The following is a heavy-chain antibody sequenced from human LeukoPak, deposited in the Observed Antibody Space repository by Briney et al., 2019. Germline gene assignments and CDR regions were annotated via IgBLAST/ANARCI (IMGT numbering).Heavy chain of an antibody. D-gene: IGHD1-14*01. Sequence: PGGSLRLSCAASGFTFSYHWMTWVRQAPGKGLEWVANIKNDGAVKNYVDSVKGRFTISRDNAKNSLYLQMNSLRAEDTAVYYCARNFDYWGQGTLVTVSS. CDR2: IKNDGAVK. V-gene: IGHV3-7*01. CDR3: ARNFDY. J-gene: IGHJ4*02. CDR1: GFTFSYHW.